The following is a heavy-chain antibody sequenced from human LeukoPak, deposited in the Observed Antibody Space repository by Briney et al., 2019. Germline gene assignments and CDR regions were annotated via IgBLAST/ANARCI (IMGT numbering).Heavy chain of an antibody. V-gene: IGHV1-69*04. D-gene: IGHD1-26*01. CDR1: GYTFTSYA. Sequence: ASVKVSCKASGYTFTSYAISWVRQAPGQGLEWMGRIIPILGIANYAQKFQGRVTITADKSTNTAYMELSSLRSEDTAVYYCARESPTPGATTGDYWGQGTLVTVSS. J-gene: IGHJ4*02. CDR2: IIPILGIA. CDR3: ARESPTPGATTGDY.